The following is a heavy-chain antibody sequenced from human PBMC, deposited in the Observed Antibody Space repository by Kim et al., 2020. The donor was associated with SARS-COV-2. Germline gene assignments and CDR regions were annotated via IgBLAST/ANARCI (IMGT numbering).Heavy chain of an antibody. V-gene: IGHV3-23*03. CDR1: EFTFSSYA. Sequence: GGSLRLSCAASEFTFSSYAMSWVRQAPGKGLEWVSVIYSGGSSAYYADSVMGRFTISRDNSKNTLYLQMNSLRAEDTAVYYCAKSLGGADYFDYVWGSLISLVYWGEGTLVTVS. CDR3: AKSLGGADYFDYVWGSLISLVY. D-gene: IGHD3-16*01. J-gene: IGHJ4*02. CDR2: IYSGGSSA.